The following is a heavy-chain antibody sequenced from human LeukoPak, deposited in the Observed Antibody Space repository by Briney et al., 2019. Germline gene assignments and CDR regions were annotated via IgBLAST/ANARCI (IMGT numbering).Heavy chain of an antibody. Sequence: GGSLRLSCAASGFTFSDYYMSWIRQAPGKGLEWVSYISSSGSTIYYADSVKGRFTISRDNAKNSLYLQMNSLRAEDTAVYYCASGNYDLWSGGNAFDIWGQGTMVTVSS. J-gene: IGHJ3*02. CDR3: ASGNYDLWSGGNAFDI. D-gene: IGHD3-3*01. CDR2: ISSSGSTI. CDR1: GFTFSDYY. V-gene: IGHV3-11*01.